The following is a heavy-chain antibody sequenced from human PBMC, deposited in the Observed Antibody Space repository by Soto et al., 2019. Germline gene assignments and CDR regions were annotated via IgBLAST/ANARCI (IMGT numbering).Heavy chain of an antibody. J-gene: IGHJ6*02. CDR1: GFTFRIYA. D-gene: IGHD2-15*01. CDR3: ARDPWMVANEKGGMDV. CDR2: ISYDGRDK. V-gene: IGHV3-30*04. Sequence: QVQLVESGGGVVQPGRSLRLSCTASGFTFRIYAMHWVRQAPDKGLEWVAAISYDGRDKYYADSVKGRFTISRDNSKNTKYLQMNSLRAEDTAVYYCARDPWMVANEKGGMDVWGQGTTVSVSS.